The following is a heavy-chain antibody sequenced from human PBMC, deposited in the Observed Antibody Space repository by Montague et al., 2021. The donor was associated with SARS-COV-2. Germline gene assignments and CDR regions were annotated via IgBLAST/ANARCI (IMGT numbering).Heavy chain of an antibody. CDR2: IYYYGNT. V-gene: IGHV4-59*01. D-gene: IGHD3-10*01. Sequence: SETLSLTCTVSGDSIKNYFWSWIRQPPGKGLEWIGYIYYYGNTHYNSSLKSRATISIDTSRNLFSLQLRSVTTADTAVYFRAKEFGSGSINPTYWGQGVLVTVSS. CDR3: AKEFGSGSINPTY. J-gene: IGHJ4*02. CDR1: GDSIKNYF.